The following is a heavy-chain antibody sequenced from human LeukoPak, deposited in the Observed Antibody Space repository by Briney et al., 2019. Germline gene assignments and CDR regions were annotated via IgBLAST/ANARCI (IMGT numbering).Heavy chain of an antibody. D-gene: IGHD1-14*01. CDR3: ARALAPGGYYYGMDV. V-gene: IGHV4-31*03. Sequence: TLSLTCTVSGGSISSGGYYWSWIRQHPGKGLEWIGYIYYSGSTYYNPSLKSRVTISVDTSKNQFSLKLSSVTAADTAVYYCARALAPGGYYYGMDVWGQGTTVTVSS. J-gene: IGHJ6*02. CDR1: GGSISSGGYY. CDR2: IYYSGST.